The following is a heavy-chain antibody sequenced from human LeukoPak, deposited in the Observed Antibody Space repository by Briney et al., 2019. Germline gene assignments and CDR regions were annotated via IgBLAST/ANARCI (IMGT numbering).Heavy chain of an antibody. Sequence: PSQTLSLTCTVSGGSISSGDYYWSWIRQPPGKGLEWIGYIYYSGSTYYNPSLKSRVTISVDTSKNQFSLKLSSVTAADTAVYYGARGLGGGYTYFDYWGQGTLVTVSS. CDR3: ARGLGGGYTYFDY. D-gene: IGHD5-24*01. J-gene: IGHJ4*02. V-gene: IGHV4-30-4*08. CDR2: IYYSGST. CDR1: GGSISSGDYY.